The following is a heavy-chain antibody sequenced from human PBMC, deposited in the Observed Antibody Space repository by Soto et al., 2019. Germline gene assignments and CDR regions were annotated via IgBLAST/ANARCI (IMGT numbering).Heavy chain of an antibody. CDR3: ARSWTGTTMWFDP. D-gene: IGHD1-7*01. J-gene: IGHJ5*02. V-gene: IGHV3-23*01. CDR1: GSTFSSYA. Sequence: GGSLRLSCAASGSTFSSYAMSWVRQAPGKGLEWVSVISGSGGRTNYADSVKGRFTISRDNSKNSLYLQMNSLRVEDTAVYYCARSWTGTTMWFDPWGQGTLVTSPQ. CDR2: ISGSGGRT.